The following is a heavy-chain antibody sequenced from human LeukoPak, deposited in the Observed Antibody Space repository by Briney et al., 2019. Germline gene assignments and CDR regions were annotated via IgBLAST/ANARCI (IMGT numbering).Heavy chain of an antibody. CDR1: GDSISSSSYY. Sequence: SETLSLTCNVSGDSISSSSYYWSWIRVPPGKGLEWIGSIYYAGSTYYNPSLKSRVTTSVDTSKNQFSLKLSSVTAADTAVYYCARVTAAGSLTFPDYWGQGTLVTVSS. V-gene: IGHV4-39*07. CDR3: ARVTAAGSLTFPDY. D-gene: IGHD6-13*01. CDR2: IYYAGST. J-gene: IGHJ4*02.